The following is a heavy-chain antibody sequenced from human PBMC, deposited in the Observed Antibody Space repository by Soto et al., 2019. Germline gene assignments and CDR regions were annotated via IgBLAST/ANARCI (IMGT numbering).Heavy chain of an antibody. D-gene: IGHD3-3*01. CDR3: AIGVSPSGYDLGSGDYDGFYI. Sequence: GGSLRLSCAASGFTFSSYAMHWVRQAPGKGLEYVSAISSNGGSTYYANSVKGRFTISRDNSKNTLYLQMGSLRAEDMAVYYGAIGVSPSGYDLGSGDYDGFYIWGQGTMVTVSS. CDR1: GFTFSSYA. V-gene: IGHV3-64*01. J-gene: IGHJ3*02. CDR2: ISSNGGST.